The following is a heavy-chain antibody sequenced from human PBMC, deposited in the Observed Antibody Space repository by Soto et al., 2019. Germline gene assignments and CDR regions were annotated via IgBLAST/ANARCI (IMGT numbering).Heavy chain of an antibody. CDR3: ARIGVLSSFDN. Sequence: KPSETLSLTCTVSRGSIRDYYWSWIRQPAGKGLEWIGRIYSSGNTNYNPSLKSRVTMSVDTSRNQLSLKLSSVTTADTAVYYCARIGVLSSFDNWGQGTLVTVSS. CDR1: RGSIRDYY. CDR2: IYSSGNT. J-gene: IGHJ4*02. D-gene: IGHD3-3*01. V-gene: IGHV4-4*07.